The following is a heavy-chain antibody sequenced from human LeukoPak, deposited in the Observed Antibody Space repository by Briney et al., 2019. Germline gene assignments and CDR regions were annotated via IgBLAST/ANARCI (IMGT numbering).Heavy chain of an antibody. CDR3: AKRASYGDSYYFDY. CDR2: ISGSGVST. D-gene: IGHD4-17*01. CDR1: GFTFSSYG. V-gene: IGHV3-23*01. Sequence: GGSLRLSCAASGFTFSSYGMSWVRQAPGKGLEWVSTISGSGVSTYYADSVKGRFTISRDNSKKTLYLQMNSLRAEDTAVYYCAKRASYGDSYYFDYWGQGTLVTVSS. J-gene: IGHJ4*02.